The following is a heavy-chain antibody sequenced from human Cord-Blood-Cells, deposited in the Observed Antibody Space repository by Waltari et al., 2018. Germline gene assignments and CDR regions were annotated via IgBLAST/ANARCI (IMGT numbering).Heavy chain of an antibody. Sequence: QVQLVQSGAEVKKPGASVKVSCKASGYTFTGYYMHWVRQAPGQGLEWRGRINPNSVGTNYEQKLQGRVTMTRDTSSSIAYMELSRLRSDDTAVYYCARAPRGDDYGDYWGQGTLVTVSS. CDR1: GYTFTGYY. CDR3: ARAPRGDDYGDY. CDR2: INPNSVGT. V-gene: IGHV1-2*06. J-gene: IGHJ4*02. D-gene: IGHD3-16*01.